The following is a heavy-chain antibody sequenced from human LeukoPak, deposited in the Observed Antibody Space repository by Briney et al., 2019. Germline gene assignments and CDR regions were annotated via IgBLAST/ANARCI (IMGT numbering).Heavy chain of an antibody. CDR3: ARELSPLTGYYPFDY. CDR1: GYTFTTYG. Sequence: ASVKVSCKASGYTFTTYGITWVRQAPGQGLEWMGWISAYNGNTNYAQKLQGRVTMTTDTSTSTAYMELRSLRSDDTAVYYCARELSPLTGYYPFDYWGQGTLVTVSS. V-gene: IGHV1-18*01. D-gene: IGHD3-9*01. J-gene: IGHJ4*02. CDR2: ISAYNGNT.